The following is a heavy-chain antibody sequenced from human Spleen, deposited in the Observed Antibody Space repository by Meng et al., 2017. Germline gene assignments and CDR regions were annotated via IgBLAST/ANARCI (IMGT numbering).Heavy chain of an antibody. Sequence: QVHLEQWGAGLLKPSATLSPNCAVYGGSLSGYYWSWIRQPPGRGLEWIGQIKHSGSTIYNPSLKSRVTISLDTSNNHFSLKLNSVTAADTAVYFCARGPITETHDFDSWGQGTLVTVSS. CDR1: GGSLSGYY. CDR3: ARGPITETHDFDS. J-gene: IGHJ4*02. D-gene: IGHD4-17*01. CDR2: IKHSGST. V-gene: IGHV4-34*02.